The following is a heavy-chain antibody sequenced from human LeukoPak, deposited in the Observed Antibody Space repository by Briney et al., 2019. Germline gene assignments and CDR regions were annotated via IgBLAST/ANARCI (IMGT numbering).Heavy chain of an antibody. CDR2: IYYSGST. Sequence: PSETLSLTCTVSGGSISSSYYWGWIRQPPGKGLEWIGSIYYSGSTYYNPSLKSRVTISVDTSKNQFSLKLSSVTAADTAVYYCARRSGYDSVDYWGQGTLVTVSS. D-gene: IGHD5-12*01. J-gene: IGHJ4*02. CDR1: GGSISSSYY. CDR3: ARRSGYDSVDY. V-gene: IGHV4-39*01.